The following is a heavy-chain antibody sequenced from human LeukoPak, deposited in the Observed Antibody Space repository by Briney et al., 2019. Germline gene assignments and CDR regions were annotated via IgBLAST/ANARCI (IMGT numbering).Heavy chain of an antibody. J-gene: IGHJ4*02. V-gene: IGHV4-31*03. CDR2: IYYSGRT. CDR1: GGSISSGNYY. Sequence: PSEILSLTCTVSGGSISSGNYYWSWIRQHPGKGLEWIGYIYYSGRTYHNPSLKSRVTISVDTSKNQFSLKLNSVTAADTAVYYCARLGFCRGDNCLDDYWGQGTLVTVSS. D-gene: IGHD2-15*01. CDR3: ARLGFCRGDNCLDDY.